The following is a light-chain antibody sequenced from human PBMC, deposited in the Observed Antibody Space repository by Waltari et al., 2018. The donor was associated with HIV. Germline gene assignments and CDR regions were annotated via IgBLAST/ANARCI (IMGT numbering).Light chain of an antibody. V-gene: IGLV1-47*01. CDR3: ASWDVARTGRWV. CDR2: RWS. J-gene: IGLJ3*02. CDR1: YSNVGGHP. Sequence: QSVLTQPPPASGPPGQRVVISCSGGYSNVGGHPVYWYQQVPGTAPKLLIYRWSQRPSGVPDRFSGSQSGTSASLIISRLRSQDEAVYYCASWDVARTGRWVFGGGTKVTVL.